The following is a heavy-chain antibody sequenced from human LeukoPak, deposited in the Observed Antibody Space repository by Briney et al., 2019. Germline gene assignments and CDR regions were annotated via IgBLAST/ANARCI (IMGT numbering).Heavy chain of an antibody. CDR1: GDSISSGGYS. J-gene: IGHJ5*02. CDR3: ARSPLAFYDSSGYPRVWFDP. Sequence: PSETLSLTCTVSGDSISSGGYSWSWIRQPSGKGLEWIGYIYHIGYISQSGNIYQNPSLKSRVTISLDTSRNQFSLKLSSVTAADTAVYYCARSPLAFYDSSGYPRVWFDPWGQGTLVTVSS. D-gene: IGHD3-22*01. V-gene: IGHV4-30-2*01. CDR2: ISQSGNI.